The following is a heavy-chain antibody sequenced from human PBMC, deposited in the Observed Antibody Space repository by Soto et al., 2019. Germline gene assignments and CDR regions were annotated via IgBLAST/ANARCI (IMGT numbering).Heavy chain of an antibody. J-gene: IGHJ4*02. V-gene: IGHV4-31*03. CDR1: GGSISSGGYY. CDR3: ARAISDGSGSYYKKPLLFDY. CDR2: IYYSGST. Sequence: SETLSLTCTVSGGSISSGGYYWSWIRQHPGKGQDCIGYIYYSGSTYYNPSLKSRVTISVDTSKNQFSLKLSSVTAADTAVYYCARAISDGSGSYYKKPLLFDYWGQGTLVTVSS. D-gene: IGHD3-10*01.